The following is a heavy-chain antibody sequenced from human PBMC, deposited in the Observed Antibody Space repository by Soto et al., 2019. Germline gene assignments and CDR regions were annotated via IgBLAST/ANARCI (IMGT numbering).Heavy chain of an antibody. CDR2: ISSKDSST. J-gene: IGHJ4*02. Sequence: EVQLLESGGGLVQPGGSLRLSCAASAFTFSNYAMHWVRQAPGKGLEWVSTISSKDSSTYYADSVKGRFTISRDNSKNTLYLQMDSLRAEDTALYYCAKGTRQDKSIFGAFDYWGQGTLVTVSS. CDR1: AFTFSNYA. CDR3: AKGTRQDKSIFGAFDY. D-gene: IGHD3-3*01. V-gene: IGHV3-23*01.